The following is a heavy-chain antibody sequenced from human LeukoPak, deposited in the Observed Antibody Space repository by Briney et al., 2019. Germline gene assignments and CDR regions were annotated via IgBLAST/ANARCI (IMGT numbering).Heavy chain of an antibody. CDR1: GYTFTGYY. D-gene: IGHD3-10*01. J-gene: IGHJ4*02. V-gene: IGHV1-2*02. CDR3: ARGDEYWFGELFPHFDY. CDR2: INPNSGGT. Sequence: ASVKVSCKAPGYTFTGYYMHWVRQAPGQGLEWMGWINPNSGGTNYAQKFQGRVTMTRDTSISTAYMELSRLRSDDTAVYYCARGDEYWFGELFPHFDYWGQGTLVTVSS.